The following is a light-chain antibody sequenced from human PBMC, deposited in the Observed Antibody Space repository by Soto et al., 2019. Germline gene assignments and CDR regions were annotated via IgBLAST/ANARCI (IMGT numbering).Light chain of an antibody. J-gene: IGKJ4*01. V-gene: IGKV4-1*01. CDR1: QSVFYRSTKTNY. Sequence: DIVMTQSPDSLTVSMGERATISCKSSQSVFYRSTKTNYLGWYQQKPGQRPRLLIYWASTREIGVPDRFSGSGSRTDFTLTISSLQAEDAAIYYCQQYYETPFTFGGGTKVEI. CDR2: WAS. CDR3: QQYYETPFT.